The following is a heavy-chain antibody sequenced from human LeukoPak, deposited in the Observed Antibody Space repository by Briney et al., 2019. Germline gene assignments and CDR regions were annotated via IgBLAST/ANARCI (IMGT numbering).Heavy chain of an antibody. D-gene: IGHD2-21*02. Sequence: GGSLRLSCEGSGFTFSNYWMTWVRQAPEKGLEWVANIKPSGSEEHYADSVEGRFTISRDNAKNSLYLQMNSLRAEDTAVYYCARDLDTYVVLTAYDAFDIWGQGTMVTVSS. CDR2: IKPSGSEE. CDR3: ARDLDTYVVLTAYDAFDI. V-gene: IGHV3-7*01. CDR1: GFTFSNYW. J-gene: IGHJ3*02.